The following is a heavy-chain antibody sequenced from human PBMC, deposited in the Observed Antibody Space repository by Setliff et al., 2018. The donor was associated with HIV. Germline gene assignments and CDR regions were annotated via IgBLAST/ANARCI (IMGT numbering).Heavy chain of an antibody. CDR1: DNSISNYY. Sequence: ETLSLTCIVSDNSISNYYWNWIRQPPGKGPEWIGYTHHTGATDYSPSLKSRVAISVDPSKNQFSLILRSVTAADTAIYYCARWGETTGIRAFDLWGQGITVTVSS. D-gene: IGHD1-1*01. CDR3: ARWGETTGIRAFDL. J-gene: IGHJ3*01. V-gene: IGHV4-59*12. CDR2: THHTGAT.